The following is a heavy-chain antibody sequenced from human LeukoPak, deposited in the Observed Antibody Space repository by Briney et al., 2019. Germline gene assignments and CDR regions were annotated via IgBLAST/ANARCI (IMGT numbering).Heavy chain of an antibody. J-gene: IGHJ1*01. V-gene: IGHV3-23*01. CDR1: ELTFNIYA. CDR2: ISETSRKT. Sequence: GGSLRLSCAASELTFNIYAMSWVRQAPEKGLEWVSAISETSRKTYYSDPVKGRFTISRDNSKNTLYLQMSDLRDEDTAVYYCVQEARRDGYKLAPVAEHWGQGTLVTVSS. D-gene: IGHD5-24*01. CDR3: VQEARRDGYKLAPVAEH.